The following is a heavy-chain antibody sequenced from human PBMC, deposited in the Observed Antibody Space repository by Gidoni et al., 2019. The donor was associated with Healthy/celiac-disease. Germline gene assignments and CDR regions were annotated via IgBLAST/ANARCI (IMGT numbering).Heavy chain of an antibody. J-gene: IGHJ4*02. CDR3: ATLEYGSGSLDD. CDR1: GYSFTSYW. Sequence: EVQLVQSGAEVKKPGESLRISCKGSGYSFTSYWNSWVGQMPGKGLEWMGRIDPIDSYTNYSPSFQGHVTISADKSISTAYLQWSSLKASDPAMYYCATLEYGSGSLDDWGQGTLVTFSS. D-gene: IGHD3-10*01. CDR2: IDPIDSYT. V-gene: IGHV5-10-1*01.